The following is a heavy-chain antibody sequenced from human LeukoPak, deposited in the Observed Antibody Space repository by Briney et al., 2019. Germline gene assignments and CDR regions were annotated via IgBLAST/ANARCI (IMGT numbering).Heavy chain of an antibody. J-gene: IGHJ4*02. CDR3: ARDAYGSGSYLNY. CDR2: INPNSGGT. D-gene: IGHD3-10*01. Sequence: GASVTVSCKASGYTFTGYYMHWVRQAPGQGLEWMGWINPNSGGTNYAQKFQGRVTMTRDTSISTAYMELSRLRSDDTAVYYCARDAYGSGSYLNYWGQGTLVTVSS. CDR1: GYTFTGYY. V-gene: IGHV1-2*02.